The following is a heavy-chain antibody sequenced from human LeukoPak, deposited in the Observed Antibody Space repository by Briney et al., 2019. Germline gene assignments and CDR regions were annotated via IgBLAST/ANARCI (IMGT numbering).Heavy chain of an antibody. V-gene: IGHV3-11*04. CDR3: ARDNGYNVGYLDY. J-gene: IGHJ4*02. CDR1: GFTFSDYY. Sequence: GGSLRLSCAVSGFTFSDYYMSWIRQAPGKGLEWVSYISGSGGTTYYADSVKGRFAISRDDAKNTLYLQVNSLRAEDTAVYYCARDNGYNVGYLDYWGQGTLVAVSS. CDR2: ISGSGGTT. D-gene: IGHD5-24*01.